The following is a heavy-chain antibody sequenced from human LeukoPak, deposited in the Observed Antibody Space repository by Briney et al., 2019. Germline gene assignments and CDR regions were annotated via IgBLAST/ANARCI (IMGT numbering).Heavy chain of an antibody. D-gene: IGHD6-13*01. CDR3: ARGGPMYSSSYYYYMDV. CDR2: ISYDGSNK. V-gene: IGHV3-30*01. CDR1: GFTFSSYA. J-gene: IGHJ6*03. Sequence: GGSLRLSCAASGFTFSSYAMHWVRQAPGKGLEWVAVISYDGSNKYYADSVKGRFTISRDNSKNTLYLQMNSLRAEDTAVYYCARGGPMYSSSYYYYMDVWGKGTTVTVSS.